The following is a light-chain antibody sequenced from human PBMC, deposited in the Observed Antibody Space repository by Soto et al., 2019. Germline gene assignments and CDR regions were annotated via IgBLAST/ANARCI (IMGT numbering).Light chain of an antibody. V-gene: IGKV3-11*01. J-gene: IGKJ4*01. CDR3: QQRSDWPLT. CDR2: DVS. Sequence: EIVLTQSPATLSLSPGERATLSCRTSQGVGSYLAWYQQKPGQAPRLLIYDVSKRATGFPARFSGSGSGTDSTLTISSLEPEDFAVYFCQQRSDWPLTFGGGTKVEI. CDR1: QGVGSY.